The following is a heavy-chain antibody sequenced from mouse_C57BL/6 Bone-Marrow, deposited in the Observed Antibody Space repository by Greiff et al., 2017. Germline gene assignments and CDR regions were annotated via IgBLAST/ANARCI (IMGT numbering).Heavy chain of an antibody. V-gene: IGHV3-6*01. CDR3: ARDHYGSSYSYYAMDY. Sequence: EVKLQESGPGLVKPSQSLSLTCSVTGYSITSGYYWNWIRQFPGNKLEWMGYISYDGSNNYNPSLKNRISITRDTSENQFFLKLNSVTTEDTATYYCARDHYGSSYSYYAMDYWGQGTSVTVSS. CDR1: GYSITSGYY. CDR2: ISYDGSN. J-gene: IGHJ4*01. D-gene: IGHD1-1*01.